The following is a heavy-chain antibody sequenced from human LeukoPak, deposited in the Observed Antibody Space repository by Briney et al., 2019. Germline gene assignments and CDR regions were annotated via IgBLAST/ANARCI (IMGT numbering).Heavy chain of an antibody. V-gene: IGHV3-23*01. J-gene: IGHJ4*02. Sequence: PGGSLRLSCAASGFTFTGYAMSWVRQAPGKGLEWVSAISGSGGSTYYADSVKGRFTISRDNSKSTPFLQMNSLRAEDTAVYYCAKDPRVGSRVATPCHWGQGTLVTVSS. CDR1: GFTFTGYA. CDR2: ISGSGGST. CDR3: AKDPRVGSRVATPCH. D-gene: IGHD5-24*01.